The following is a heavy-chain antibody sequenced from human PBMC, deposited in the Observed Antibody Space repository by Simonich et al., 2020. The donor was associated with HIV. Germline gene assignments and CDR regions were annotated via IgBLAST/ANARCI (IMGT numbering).Heavy chain of an antibody. V-gene: IGHV4-38-2*02. CDR2: IYHRWST. J-gene: IGHJ6*02. Sequence: QVQLQESGPGLVKPSETLSLTCAVSGYSISSGYYWGWIRQPPGKGLEWIGRIYHRWSTYYNPSLKSRVTISVDTSKNQFSLKLSSVTAADTAVYYCAREGGGYCSSTSCRYYYYGMDVWGQGTTVTVSS. D-gene: IGHD2-2*01. CDR1: GYSISSGYY. CDR3: AREGGGYCSSTSCRYYYYGMDV.